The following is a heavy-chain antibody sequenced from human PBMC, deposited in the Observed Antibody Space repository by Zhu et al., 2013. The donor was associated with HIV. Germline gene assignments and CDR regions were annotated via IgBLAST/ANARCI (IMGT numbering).Heavy chain of an antibody. CDR2: ISAYNGNT. D-gene: IGHD3-22*01. CDR3: ASGSTYYYDSSGYYPPDY. J-gene: IGHJ4*02. Sequence: QVQLVQSGAEVKKPGASVKVSCKASGYTFTSYGISWVRQAPGQGLEWMGWISAYNGNTNYAQKLQGRVTMTTDTSTSTAYMELRSLRSDDTAVYYCASGSTYYYDSSGYYPPDYWGQGTLVTVSS. V-gene: IGHV1-18*01. CDR1: GYTFTSYG.